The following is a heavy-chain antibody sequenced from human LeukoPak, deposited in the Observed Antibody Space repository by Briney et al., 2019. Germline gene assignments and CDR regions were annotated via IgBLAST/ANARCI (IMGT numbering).Heavy chain of an antibody. CDR3: ARQGDTAMVTDY. D-gene: IGHD5-18*01. J-gene: IGHJ4*02. Sequence: SETLSLTCTVSGGSISSRPYYWSWIRQPPGKGLEWIGEINHSGSTNYNPSLKSRVTISVDTSKNQFSLKLSSVTAADTAVYYCARQGDTAMVTDYWGQGTLVTVSS. CDR2: INHSGST. V-gene: IGHV4-39*01. CDR1: GGSISSRPYY.